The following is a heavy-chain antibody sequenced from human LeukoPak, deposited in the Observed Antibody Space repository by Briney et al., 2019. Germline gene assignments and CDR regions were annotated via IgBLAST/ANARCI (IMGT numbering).Heavy chain of an antibody. J-gene: IGHJ4*02. CDR1: GFTFSSYS. Sequence: GGSLRLSCAASGFTFSSYSMNWVRQAPGKGLEWVSSISSSSSYIYYADSVKGRFTISRDNSKNTLYLQMNSLRAEDTAVYYCAKWSNNYYDSSGIDYWGQGTLVTVSS. D-gene: IGHD3-22*01. CDR3: AKWSNNYYDSSGIDY. CDR2: ISSSSSYI. V-gene: IGHV3-21*04.